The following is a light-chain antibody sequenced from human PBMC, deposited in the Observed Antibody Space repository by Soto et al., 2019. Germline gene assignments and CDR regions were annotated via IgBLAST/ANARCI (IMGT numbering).Light chain of an antibody. CDR3: QQYGSSPYT. Sequence: EIVLTQSPGTLSLSPGERATLSCRASQSVSSSYLAWYQQKPGQAPRLLIYGASSSATGIPDRFSGSESGTDFTLTISRLETEDFAVYYCQQYGSSPYTFGQGTKLEIK. CDR2: GAS. CDR1: QSVSSSY. J-gene: IGKJ2*01. V-gene: IGKV3-20*01.